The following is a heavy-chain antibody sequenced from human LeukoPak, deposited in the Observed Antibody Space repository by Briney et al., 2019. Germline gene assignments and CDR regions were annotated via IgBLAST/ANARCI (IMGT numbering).Heavy chain of an antibody. J-gene: IGHJ6*02. CDR1: GGSISSSSYY. V-gene: IGHV4-39*07. CDR2: MYHRGST. D-gene: IGHD3-10*01. CDR3: ASITMVRGVNALYYYGMDV. Sequence: SETLSLTCTVSGGSISSSSYYWGWIRQPPGKGLEWIGSMYHRGSTYYNPSLMSRVTISVDTSKNQFSLKLSSVTAADTAVYYCASITMVRGVNALYYYGMDVWGQGTTVTVSS.